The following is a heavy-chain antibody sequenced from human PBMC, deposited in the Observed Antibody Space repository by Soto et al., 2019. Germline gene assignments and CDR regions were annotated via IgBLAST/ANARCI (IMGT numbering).Heavy chain of an antibody. CDR2: INHSGST. D-gene: IGHD3-3*01. CDR1: GGSFSGYY. CDR3: ARLARTIFGVVMPFDY. V-gene: IGHV4-34*01. Sequence: SETLSLTCAVYGGSFSGYYWSWIRQPPGKGLEWIGEINHSGSTNYNPSLKSRVTISVDTSKNQFSLKPSSVTAADTAVYYCARLARTIFGVVMPFDYWGQGTLVTSPQ. J-gene: IGHJ4*02.